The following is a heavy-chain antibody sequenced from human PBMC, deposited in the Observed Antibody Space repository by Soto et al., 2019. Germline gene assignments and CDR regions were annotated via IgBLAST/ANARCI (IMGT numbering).Heavy chain of an antibody. V-gene: IGHV4-31*03. CDR2: IYYSGST. J-gene: IGHJ5*02. D-gene: IGHD6-13*01. CDR1: GGSISSGGYY. CDR3: ARGRRIAAAGTCNWFDP. Sequence: PSETLSLTCTVSGGSISSGGYYWSWIRQHPGKGLEWIGYIYYSGSTYYNPSLKSRVTISVDTSKNQFSLKLSSVTAADTAVYYCARGRRIAAAGTCNWFDPWGQGTLVTVSS.